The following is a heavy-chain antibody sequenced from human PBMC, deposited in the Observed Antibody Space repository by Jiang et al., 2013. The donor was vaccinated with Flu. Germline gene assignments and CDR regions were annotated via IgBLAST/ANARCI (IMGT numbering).Heavy chain of an antibody. CDR2: ISYDGSNK. CDR1: GFTFSSYG. Sequence: GGVVQPGRSLRLSCAASGFTFSSYGMHWVRQAPGKGLEWVAVISYDGSNKYYADSVKGRFTISRDNSKNTLYLQMNSLGAEDTAVYYCAKATETANLDYWGQGTLVTVSS. CDR3: AKATETANLDY. D-gene: IGHD5-18*01. V-gene: IGHV3-30*18. J-gene: IGHJ4*02.